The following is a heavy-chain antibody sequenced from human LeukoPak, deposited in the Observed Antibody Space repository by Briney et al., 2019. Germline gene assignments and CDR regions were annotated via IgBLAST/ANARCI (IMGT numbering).Heavy chain of an antibody. CDR3: ARDPPILRWSFDY. Sequence: AGGSLRLSCAASGFTFSTYAMSWVRRTPGKGLEWVSAITGGGGTTYYADSVKGRFTISRDNSKNTLYLQMNSLRAEDTAVYYCARDPPILRWSFDYLGQGTLVTVSS. CDR2: ITGGGGTT. J-gene: IGHJ4*02. D-gene: IGHD4-23*01. V-gene: IGHV3-23*01. CDR1: GFTFSTYA.